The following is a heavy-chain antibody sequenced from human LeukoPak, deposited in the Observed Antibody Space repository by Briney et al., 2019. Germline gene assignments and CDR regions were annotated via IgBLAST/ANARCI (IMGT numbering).Heavy chain of an antibody. V-gene: IGHV3-48*03. Sequence: PGGSLRLACAASGLTVSSYEMNWVRQAPGKGLGWVSYISGGGSTISYADSVNGQFTISRDNAKNSLYLQMNSLRAEDTAVDYCARFTDPWVQGTLVTVTS. D-gene: IGHD3-16*01. CDR1: GLTVSSYE. CDR2: ISGGGSTI. J-gene: IGHJ4*02. CDR3: ARFTDP.